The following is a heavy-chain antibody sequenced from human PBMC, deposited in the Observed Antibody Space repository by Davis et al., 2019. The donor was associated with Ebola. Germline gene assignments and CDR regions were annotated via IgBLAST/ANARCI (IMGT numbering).Heavy chain of an antibody. Sequence: ASVKVSCKASGGTFSSYAMNWVRQATGQGLEWMGWMNPNSGNTGYAQKFQGRVTMTRNTSISTAYMELSSLRSEDTAVYYCARGRRGTGAYFDYWGQGTLVTVSS. D-gene: IGHD1-14*01. CDR3: ARGRRGTGAYFDY. CDR1: GGTFSSYA. CDR2: MNPNSGNT. V-gene: IGHV1-8*02. J-gene: IGHJ4*02.